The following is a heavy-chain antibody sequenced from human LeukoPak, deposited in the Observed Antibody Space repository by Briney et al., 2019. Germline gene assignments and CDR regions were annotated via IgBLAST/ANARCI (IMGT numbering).Heavy chain of an antibody. CDR3: ARQPSFDWLLSLGY. J-gene: IGHJ4*02. Sequence: ASVKVSCKASGYTFTGYYMHWVRQAPGQGLEGRGWINPNSGGTNYAQKFQGRVTMTRDTSISTAYMELSRLRSDDTAVYYCARQPSFDWLLSLGYWGQGTLVTVSS. CDR1: GYTFTGYY. V-gene: IGHV1-2*02. CDR2: INPNSGGT. D-gene: IGHD3-9*01.